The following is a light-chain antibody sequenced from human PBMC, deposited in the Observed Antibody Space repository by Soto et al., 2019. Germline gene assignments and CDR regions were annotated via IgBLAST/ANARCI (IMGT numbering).Light chain of an antibody. CDR3: QQYSTWKT. CDR1: RTVSRK. CDR2: DAS. V-gene: IGKV3-15*01. Sequence: EIVMTQSPATLSVSPGERATLSCRASRTVSRKLAWYQQKPGQAPRLLISDASTRATGIPVRFSGSGSGTEFTITSSSVQSEDFAVYYWQQYSTWKTFGQGTKVEIK. J-gene: IGKJ2*01.